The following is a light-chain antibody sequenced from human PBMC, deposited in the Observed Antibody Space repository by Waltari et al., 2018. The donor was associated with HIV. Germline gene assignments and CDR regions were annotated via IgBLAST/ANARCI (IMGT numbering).Light chain of an antibody. Sequence: DIVMTQSPDSLAVSLGESATINCKSSPSVLYRSNNKEYLAWYQQKPGQPPKLLIYWASTRESGVPDRFSGSWSGTDFTLTISSLLAEDVAVYYCQQYYSTPWTFGQGTRVEIK. CDR1: PSVLYRSNNKEY. V-gene: IGKV4-1*01. CDR3: QQYYSTPWT. CDR2: WAS. J-gene: IGKJ1*01.